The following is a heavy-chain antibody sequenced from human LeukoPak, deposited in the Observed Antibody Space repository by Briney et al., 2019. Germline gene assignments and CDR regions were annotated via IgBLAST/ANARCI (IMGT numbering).Heavy chain of an antibody. J-gene: IGHJ4*02. CDR2: INHSGST. Sequence: SETLSLTCAVYGGSFSGYYWSWIRQPPGKGLEWIGEINHSGSTNYNPSLKSRVTISVDTSKNQFSLKLSSVTAADTAVYYCAVSGGYYTRGLGCWGQGTLVTVSS. CDR1: GGSFSGYY. CDR3: AVSGGYYTRGLGC. V-gene: IGHV4-34*01. D-gene: IGHD3-22*01.